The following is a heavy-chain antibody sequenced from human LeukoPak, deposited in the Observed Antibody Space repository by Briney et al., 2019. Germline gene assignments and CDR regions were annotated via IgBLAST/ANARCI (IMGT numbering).Heavy chain of an antibody. CDR2: MNPNSGNT. Sequence: ASVKVSCKASGYTFTSYDINWVRQATGQGLEWMGWMNPNSGNTGYAQKFQGRVTIIRNTSISTAYMELSSLRSEDTAVYYCARGSGIVVVVAATGDYWGQGTLVTVSS. CDR3: ARGSGIVVVVAATGDY. D-gene: IGHD2-15*01. CDR1: GYTFTSYD. J-gene: IGHJ4*02. V-gene: IGHV1-8*01.